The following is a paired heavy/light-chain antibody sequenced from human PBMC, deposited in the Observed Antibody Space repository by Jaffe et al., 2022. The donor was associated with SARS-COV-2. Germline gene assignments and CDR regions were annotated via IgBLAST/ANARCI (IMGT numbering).Light chain of an antibody. CDR1: QGISNY. Sequence: DIQMTQSPSSLSASVGDRVTITCRASQGISNYLAWFQQKPGKAPKSLIYAASSLQSGVPSKFSGSGSGTDFTLTISSLQPEDFATYYCQQYNSFPFTFGPGTRVDIK. CDR3: QQYNSFPFT. V-gene: IGKV1-16*02. J-gene: IGKJ3*01. CDR2: AAS.
Heavy chain of an antibody. CDR3: VRGLNSFDI. D-gene: IGHD5-12*01. Sequence: EVQLVESGGGLVQPGGSLRLSCAASGFTFSDHYMDWVRQAPGKGLEWVGRIRPKTNSYSTEYAASVKGRFTISRDDLRTSLFLRMNSLKTEDTAVYYCVRGLNSFDIWGQGTMLTVSS. CDR1: GFTFSDHY. J-gene: IGHJ3*02. CDR2: IRPKTNSYST. V-gene: IGHV3-72*01.